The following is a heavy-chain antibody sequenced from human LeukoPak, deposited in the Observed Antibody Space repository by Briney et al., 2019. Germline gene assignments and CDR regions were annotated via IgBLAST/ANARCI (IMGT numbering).Heavy chain of an antibody. CDR2: IYYSGST. J-gene: IGHJ4*02. Sequence: SETLSLTCTVSGGSISSYYWSWIRQPPGKGLEWIGYIYYSGSTNYNPSLKSRVTISVDTSKNQFSLNLSSVTAADTAVYYCARTPRYSDLWGQGTLVTVSS. V-gene: IGHV4-59*01. CDR1: GGSISSYY. CDR3: ARTPRYSDL. D-gene: IGHD3-9*01.